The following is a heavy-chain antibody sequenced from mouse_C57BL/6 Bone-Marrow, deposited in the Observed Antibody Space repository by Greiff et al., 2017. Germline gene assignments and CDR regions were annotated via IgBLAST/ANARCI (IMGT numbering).Heavy chain of an antibody. J-gene: IGHJ2*01. D-gene: IGHD2-3*01. CDR3: ARADYDGYPYYLDY. CDR1: GFTFSSYA. CDR2: ISDGGSYT. Sequence: EVHLVESGGGLVKPGGSLKLSCAASGFTFSSYAMSWVRQTPEKRLEWVATISDGGSYTYYPDNVKGRFTFSRDNAYNTLYMQMSHLKSEDTAMYYDARADYDGYPYYLDYWGQGTTLTVSS. V-gene: IGHV5-4*01.